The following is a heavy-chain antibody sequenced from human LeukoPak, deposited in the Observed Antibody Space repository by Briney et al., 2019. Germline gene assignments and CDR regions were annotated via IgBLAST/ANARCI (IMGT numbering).Heavy chain of an antibody. CDR1: GYTFTSYY. CDR2: INPSGGST. V-gene: IGHV1-46*01. CDR3: ARDSRPSYDSSGYYYPGDY. D-gene: IGHD3-22*01. Sequence: ASVKVSCKASGYTFTSYYMHWVQQAPGQGLEWMAIINPSGGSTSYAQKFQGRVTMTRDTSTSTVYMELSSLRSEDTAVYYCARDSRPSYDSSGYYYPGDYWGQGTLVTVSS. J-gene: IGHJ4*02.